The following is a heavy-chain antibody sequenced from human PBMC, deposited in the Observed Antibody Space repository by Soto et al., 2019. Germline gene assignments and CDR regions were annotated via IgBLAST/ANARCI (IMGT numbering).Heavy chain of an antibody. V-gene: IGHV1-3*01. J-gene: IGHJ4*02. CDR1: GYTFTSYA. CDR2: INAGNGNT. D-gene: IGHD2-15*01. Sequence: QVQLVQSGAEVKKPGASVKVSCKASGYTFTSYAMHWVRQAPGQRLEWMGWINAGNGNTKYSQKFQGRVTITRDTAESTAYMELSSLRSEDTAVYYCARAVEDIVVVVAATPLDYWGQGTLVTVSS. CDR3: ARAVEDIVVVVAATPLDY.